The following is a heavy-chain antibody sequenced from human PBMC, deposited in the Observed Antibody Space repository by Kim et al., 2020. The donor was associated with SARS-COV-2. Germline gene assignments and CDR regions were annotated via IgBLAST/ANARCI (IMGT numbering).Heavy chain of an antibody. J-gene: IGHJ3*02. CDR3: AREKNRDEYDSSGYHAFDI. CDR2: IYYSGST. Sequence: SETLSLTCTVSGGSISSYYWSWIRQPPGKGLEWIGYIYYSGSTNYNPSLKSRVTISVDTSKNQFSLKLSSVTAADTAVYYCAREKNRDEYDSSGYHAFDIWGQGTMVTVSS. D-gene: IGHD3-22*01. V-gene: IGHV4-59*01. CDR1: GGSISSYY.